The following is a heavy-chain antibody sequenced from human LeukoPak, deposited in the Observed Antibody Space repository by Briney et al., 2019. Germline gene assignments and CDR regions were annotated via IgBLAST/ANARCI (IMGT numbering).Heavy chain of an antibody. D-gene: IGHD6-13*01. CDR1: GGSFSGYY. Sequence: SETLPLTCAVYGGSFSGYYWRWIRQPPGKGLEWIGEINHSGSTNYNPSLKSRVTISVDTSKNQFSLKLSSVTAADTAVYYCARPRIAAAGTPRYFQHWGQGTLVTVSS. J-gene: IGHJ1*01. V-gene: IGHV4-34*01. CDR3: ARPRIAAAGTPRYFQH. CDR2: INHSGST.